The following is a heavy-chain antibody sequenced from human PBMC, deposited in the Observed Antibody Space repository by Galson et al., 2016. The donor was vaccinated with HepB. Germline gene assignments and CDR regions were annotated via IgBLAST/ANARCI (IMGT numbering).Heavy chain of an antibody. Sequence: SETLSLTCTVSGGSVSSGSYYWSWVRQPPGKGLEWIGYIYYSGSTNYNPSLKSRVTISVDTSKNQLSLKLGSVTAADTAVYYCARDRAHYGILPGYLYYLDFWGPGTLVTVSS. J-gene: IGHJ4*02. D-gene: IGHD3-9*01. CDR1: GGSVSSGSYY. CDR2: IYYSGST. V-gene: IGHV4-61*01. CDR3: ARDRAHYGILPGYLYYLDF.